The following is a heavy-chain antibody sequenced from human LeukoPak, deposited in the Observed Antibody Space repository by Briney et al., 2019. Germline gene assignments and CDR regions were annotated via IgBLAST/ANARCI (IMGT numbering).Heavy chain of an antibody. CDR3: ARGPYCSGGTCYSQILDH. D-gene: IGHD2-15*01. J-gene: IGHJ4*02. V-gene: IGHV1-18*01. Sequence: ASVKASCKASGYTFTNYGITWVRQAPGQGLEWMGWISTYNGNTNYAQKLQGRVTMTTDTSTSTAYMELRSLRSDDTAVYYCARGPYCSGGTCYSQILDHWGQGTLVTVSS. CDR2: ISTYNGNT. CDR1: GYTFTNYG.